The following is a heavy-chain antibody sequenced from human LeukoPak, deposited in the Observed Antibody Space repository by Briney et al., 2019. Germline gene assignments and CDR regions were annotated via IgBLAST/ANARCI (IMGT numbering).Heavy chain of an antibody. Sequence: SETLSLTCAVYGGSFSGYYWSWIRQPPGKGLEWIGEINHSGSTNYNPSLKSRVTISVDTSKNQFSLKLSSVTAADTAVYYCARSAVAARRANWFDPWGQGTLVTVSS. CDR1: GGSFSGYY. CDR3: ARSAVAARRANWFDP. J-gene: IGHJ5*02. V-gene: IGHV4-34*01. CDR2: INHSGST. D-gene: IGHD6-6*01.